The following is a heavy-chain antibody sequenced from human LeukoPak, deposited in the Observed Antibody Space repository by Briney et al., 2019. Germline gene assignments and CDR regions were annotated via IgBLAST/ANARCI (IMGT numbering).Heavy chain of an antibody. D-gene: IGHD5-18*01. CDR3: ARRVRSYGPNWYFDL. V-gene: IGHV4-59*01. CDR1: GGSISIYY. Sequence: PSETLSLTCTVSGGSISIYYWSWIRQPPGKGLEWIGYIYYSGSTNYNPSLKSRVTISVDTSKNQFSLKLSSVTAADTAVYYCARRVRSYGPNWYFDLWGRGTLVTVSS. CDR2: IYYSGST. J-gene: IGHJ2*01.